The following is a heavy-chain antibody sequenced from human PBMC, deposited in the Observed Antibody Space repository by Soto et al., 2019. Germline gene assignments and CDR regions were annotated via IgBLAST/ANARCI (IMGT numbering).Heavy chain of an antibody. CDR1: GYSFTSYW. J-gene: IGHJ3*02. V-gene: IGHV5-10-1*01. D-gene: IGHD5-18*01. CDR2: IDPSDSYT. CDR3: AGWGDTAYAFDI. Sequence: PGESLKISCKGSGYSFTSYWISWVRQMPGKVLEWMGRIDPSDSYTNYSPSFQGHVTISADKSISTAYLQWSSLKASDTAMYYCAGWGDTAYAFDIWGQGTMVTVSS.